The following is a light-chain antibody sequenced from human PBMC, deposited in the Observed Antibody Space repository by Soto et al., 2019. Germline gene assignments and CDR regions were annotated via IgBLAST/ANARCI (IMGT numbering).Light chain of an antibody. Sequence: IQMTQSPSSLSASVGDRVTITCQASRDIDNYLNWYQQKPGKAPNLLIYDASNVETGVPLRFSGSRSGTHFTLSISSLQPDDIGTYYCHQYDNPPFTFGQGTKLEIK. CDR3: HQYDNPPFT. J-gene: IGKJ2*01. CDR1: RDIDNY. CDR2: DAS. V-gene: IGKV1-33*01.